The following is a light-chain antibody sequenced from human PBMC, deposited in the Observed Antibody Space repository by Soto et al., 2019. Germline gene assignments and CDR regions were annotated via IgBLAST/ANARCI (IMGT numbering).Light chain of an antibody. Sequence: DLQMTQSPSSLSASVGDRVTITCRASQGISSWLAWYQQKPEKAPKSLISSASSLQSGVPSRFSGSGSGTDFTLTISSLQPEDSATYYCQQYNSYPRTFGQGTKLEI. V-gene: IGKV1D-16*01. CDR2: SAS. J-gene: IGKJ2*01. CDR1: QGISSW. CDR3: QQYNSYPRT.